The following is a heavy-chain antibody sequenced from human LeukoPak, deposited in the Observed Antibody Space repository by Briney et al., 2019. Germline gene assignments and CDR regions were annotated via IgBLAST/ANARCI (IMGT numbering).Heavy chain of an antibody. Sequence: GGSLRLSCAASGFTFSGYAMTWVRQAPGQGLEGLSAISGGGHSTSYADSVKGRFTISRDNSKNTLSLQMNSLRAEDTTVYYCAKGSSAIRPYYFDYWGQGILVTVSS. J-gene: IGHJ4*02. V-gene: IGHV3-23*01. CDR2: ISGGGHST. D-gene: IGHD3-10*01. CDR3: AKGSSAIRPYYFDY. CDR1: GFTFSGYA.